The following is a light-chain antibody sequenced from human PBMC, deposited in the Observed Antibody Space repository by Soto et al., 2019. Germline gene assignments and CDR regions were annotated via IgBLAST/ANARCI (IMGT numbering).Light chain of an antibody. CDR3: QQSFNTPPT. CDR2: DAS. J-gene: IGKJ4*01. CDR1: QSISSSY. Sequence: PIKLTQSPGERATLSCRASQSISSSYLTWYQQKPGQAPKLLIYDASNLATGVPYRFSGSGSGTDFTLTISNLQPEDFVRYFCQQSFNTPPTFGGGTKVDIK. V-gene: IGKV3-20*01.